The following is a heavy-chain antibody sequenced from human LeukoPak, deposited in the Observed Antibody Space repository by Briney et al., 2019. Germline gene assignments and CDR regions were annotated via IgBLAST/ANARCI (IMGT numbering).Heavy chain of an antibody. V-gene: IGHV4-34*01. D-gene: IGHD3-3*01. J-gene: IGHJ6*02. CDR3: ARVIVENYDFWSGYYWAYYYGMDV. Sequence: KPSETLSLTCAVYGGSFSGYYWSWIRQPPGKGLEWMGEINHSGSTNYNPSLKSRVTISVDTSKNQFSLKLSSVTAADTAVYYCARVIVENYDFWSGYYWAYYYGMDVWGQGTTVTVSS. CDR2: INHSGST. CDR1: GGSFSGYY.